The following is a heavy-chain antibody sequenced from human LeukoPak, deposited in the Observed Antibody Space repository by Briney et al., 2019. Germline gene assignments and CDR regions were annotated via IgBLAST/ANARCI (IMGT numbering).Heavy chain of an antibody. J-gene: IGHJ4*02. CDR3: VTDLVIKGYFDY. D-gene: IGHD2-21*01. V-gene: IGHV3-15*01. CDR1: GFTFSSNA. CDR2: IRRKTDGETT. Sequence: GGSLRLSCAASGFTFSSNAMSWVRQVPGKGLEWVGRIRRKTDGETTDHAAPVKGRFTISRDDSKNTLYLQMNSLKTEDTAVYYCVTDLVIKGYFDYWGQGALVTVSS.